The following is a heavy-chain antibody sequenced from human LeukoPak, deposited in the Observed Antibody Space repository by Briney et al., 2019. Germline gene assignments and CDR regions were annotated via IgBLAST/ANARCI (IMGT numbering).Heavy chain of an antibody. CDR1: GGSISTYY. D-gene: IGHD3-22*01. CDR2: IYYSGNI. Sequence: SETLSLTCTVSGGSISTYYWSWIRQPPGKGLECIGYIYYSGNINYNPSLKSRVTISVDASKKQFSLRLTSLTAADTAVYYCAKGRRSSDSSWYYWDSWGQGTLVTVSS. J-gene: IGHJ4*02. V-gene: IGHV4-59*01. CDR3: AKGRRSSDSSWYYWDS.